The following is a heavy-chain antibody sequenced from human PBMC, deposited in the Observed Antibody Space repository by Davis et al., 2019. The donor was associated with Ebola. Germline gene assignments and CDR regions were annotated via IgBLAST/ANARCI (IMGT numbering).Heavy chain of an antibody. CDR2: IYYSGST. CDR1: GGSISSYY. Sequence: MPSETLSLTCTVSGGSISSYYWSWIRQPPGKGLEWIGSIYYSGSTYYNPSLKSRVTISVDTSKNQFSLKLSSVTAADTAVYYCARRATYYYDSSGYGVTGWFDPWGQGTLVTVSS. V-gene: IGHV4-59*05. CDR3: ARRATYYYDSSGYGVTGWFDP. J-gene: IGHJ5*02. D-gene: IGHD3-22*01.